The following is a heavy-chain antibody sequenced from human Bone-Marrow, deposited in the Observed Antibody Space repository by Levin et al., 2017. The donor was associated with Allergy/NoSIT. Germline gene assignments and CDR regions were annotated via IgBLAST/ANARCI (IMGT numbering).Heavy chain of an antibody. J-gene: IGHJ6*02. CDR2: IRSTGAYM. CDR1: GITSNNYT. Sequence: NAGGSLRLSCAISGITSNNYTLTWVRQPPGKGLEWVSSIRSTGAYMHYADSVKGRFTISRDNAKKLLFLQMSSLRAEDTAMYYCASRIAAPGGLDVWGQGTTVTVSS. CDR3: ASRIAAPGGLDV. V-gene: IGHV3-21*01. D-gene: IGHD6-25*01.